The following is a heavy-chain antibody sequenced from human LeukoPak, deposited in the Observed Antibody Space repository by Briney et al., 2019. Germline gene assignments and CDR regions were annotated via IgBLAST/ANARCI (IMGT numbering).Heavy chain of an antibody. CDR3: ARGVYIAAAQYGF. D-gene: IGHD6-13*01. V-gene: IGHV4-59*01. Sequence: SETLSLTCTVSGASISSYYWSWIRQPPGKGLEYIGYIHYSGATNYNPSLKSRVTISVDTSKNQFSLKLSSVTAADTAVYYCARGVYIAAAQYGFWGQGTLVTVSS. CDR2: IHYSGAT. CDR1: GASISSYY. J-gene: IGHJ4*02.